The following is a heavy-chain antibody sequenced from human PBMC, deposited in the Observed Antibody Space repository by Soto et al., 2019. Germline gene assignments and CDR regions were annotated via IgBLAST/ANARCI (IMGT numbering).Heavy chain of an antibody. CDR3: ASGFGEMAN. D-gene: IGHD3-10*01. CDR1: GGSINIYY. J-gene: IGHJ4*02. V-gene: IGHV4-59*01. Sequence: QVQLQESGPGLVRPSETLSLICTVSGGSINIYYWNWIRQSPGKGLEWIGYVYYTGATNYNPSLKSRVTISVDASKKHFSLKLTSVTAADTAVYYCASGFGEMANWGQGTLVTVSS. CDR2: VYYTGAT.